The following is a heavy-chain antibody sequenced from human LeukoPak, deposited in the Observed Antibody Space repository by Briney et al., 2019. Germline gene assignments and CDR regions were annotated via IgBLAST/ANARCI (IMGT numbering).Heavy chain of an antibody. V-gene: IGHV1-8*01. Sequence: ASLKVSCKASGYTFTRYDINWVRQATGQGLEWMGWMNPNSGNTGYAQKFQGRVTMTRNTSISTAYMELSSLRSEDTAVYYCARRKIAAARTTPNNWFDPWGQGTLVTVSS. D-gene: IGHD6-13*01. CDR2: MNPNSGNT. CDR1: GYTFTRYD. CDR3: ARRKIAAARTTPNNWFDP. J-gene: IGHJ5*02.